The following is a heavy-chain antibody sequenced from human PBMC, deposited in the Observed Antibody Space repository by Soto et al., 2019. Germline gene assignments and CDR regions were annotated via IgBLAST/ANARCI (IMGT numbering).Heavy chain of an antibody. J-gene: IGHJ6*02. V-gene: IGHV1-46*01. CDR1: GYTFTSYY. Sequence: ASVKVSCKASGYTFTSYYMHWVRQAPGQGLEWMGIINPSGGSTSYAQKFQGRVTMTRDTSTSTVYMELSSLRSEDTAVYYCARDRVLAKPYYYYGMDGWGQGTMVTVSS. CDR2: INPSGGST. CDR3: ARDRVLAKPYYYYGMDG.